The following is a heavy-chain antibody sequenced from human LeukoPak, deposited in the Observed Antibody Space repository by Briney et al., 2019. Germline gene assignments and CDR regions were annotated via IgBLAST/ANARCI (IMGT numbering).Heavy chain of an antibody. V-gene: IGHV1-69-2*01. Sequence: ASVKVPCKVSGYTLTDYYMDWVQQAPGKGLEWMGLVDPEDGETIYAEKFQGRVTITADTSPDTAYMELSSLRPEDTAVYYCATEFMVVVAATTWTLDYWGQGTLVTVSS. D-gene: IGHD2-15*01. CDR1: GYTLTDYY. J-gene: IGHJ4*02. CDR3: ATEFMVVVAATTWTLDY. CDR2: VDPEDGET.